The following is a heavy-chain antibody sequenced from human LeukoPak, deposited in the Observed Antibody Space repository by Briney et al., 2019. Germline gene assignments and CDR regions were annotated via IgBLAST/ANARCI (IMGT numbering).Heavy chain of an antibody. CDR1: GGSFSGYY. Sequence: PSETLSLTCAVYGGSFSGYYWSWIRQPPGKGLEWIGEINHSGSTNYNPSLKSRVTISVDTSKNQFSLKLSSVTAADTAVYYCARASYYYDSSGYYSRPFDYWGQGTLVTVSS. CDR2: INHSGST. J-gene: IGHJ4*02. V-gene: IGHV4-34*01. D-gene: IGHD3-22*01. CDR3: ARASYYYDSSGYYSRPFDY.